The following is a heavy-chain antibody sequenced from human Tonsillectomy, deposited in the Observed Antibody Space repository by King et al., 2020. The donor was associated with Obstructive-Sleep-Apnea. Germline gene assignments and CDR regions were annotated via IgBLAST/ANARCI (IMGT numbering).Heavy chain of an antibody. V-gene: IGHV4-30-4*01. D-gene: IGHD3-9*01. CDR2: IYYSGST. CDR1: GGSISSGDYY. J-gene: IGHJ5*02. CDR3: ARGISYYDILTGSNWFDP. Sequence: QLQESGPGLVKPSQTLSLTCTVSGGSISSGDYYWSWIRQPPGKGLEWIGYIYYSGSTYYNPSLKSQVTISVDTSKNQFSLKLSSVTAADTAVYYCARGISYYDILTGSNWFDPWGQGTLVTVSS.